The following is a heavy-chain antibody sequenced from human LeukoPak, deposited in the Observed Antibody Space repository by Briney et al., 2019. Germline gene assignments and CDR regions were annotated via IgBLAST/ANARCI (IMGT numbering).Heavy chain of an antibody. J-gene: IGHJ6*03. D-gene: IGHD2-15*01. Sequence: SVKVSCKASGGTFSSYAISWVRQAPGQGLEWMGGIIPIFGTANYAQKFQGRVTITADESTSTAYMELSSLRSEDTAVYYCARGDKVVGADYYYYMDVWGKGTTVTISS. CDR2: IIPIFGTA. CDR3: ARGDKVVGADYYYYMDV. V-gene: IGHV1-69*01. CDR1: GGTFSSYA.